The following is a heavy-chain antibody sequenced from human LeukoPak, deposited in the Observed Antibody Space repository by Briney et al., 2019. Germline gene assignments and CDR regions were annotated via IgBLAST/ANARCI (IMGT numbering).Heavy chain of an antibody. J-gene: IGHJ4*02. CDR1: GFTVSSNY. V-gene: IGHV3-66*02. CDR2: LYTDGRA. CDR3: AKWHGELSIFEN. Sequence: PVGSLRLSCAASGFTVSSNYMSWVRQALGKGLEWVSVLYTDGRAFHADSVKGRFTISRDNSKNTVYLEMNSLKSEDTAVYYCAKWHGELSIFENWGQGALVTVSS. D-gene: IGHD3-10*01.